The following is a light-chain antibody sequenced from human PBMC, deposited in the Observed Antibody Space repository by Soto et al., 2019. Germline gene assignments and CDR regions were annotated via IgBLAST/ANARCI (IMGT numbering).Light chain of an antibody. CDR2: GAS. CDR3: QQYGGVPYT. CDR1: ESISRDY. V-gene: IGKV3-20*01. J-gene: IGKJ2*01. Sequence: EIVLTQSPGTLSLSPGQRATLSCRASESISRDYLAWYQQRLGQAPRLLIYGASSVATGIPDRFSGSGSGTDLTLTISRLEPEDFAIYYCQQYGGVPYTFGQGTKVDIK.